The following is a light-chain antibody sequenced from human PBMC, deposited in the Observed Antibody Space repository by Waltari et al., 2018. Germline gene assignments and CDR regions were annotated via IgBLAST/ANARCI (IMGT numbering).Light chain of an antibody. V-gene: IGLV2-14*01. CDR3: SSYTSSSTLV. CDR2: EVS. CDR1: ISDVGVYNY. J-gene: IGLJ2*01. Sequence: QSDLTQPASVSGSPGQSITISCHRTISDVGVYNYVPWYQQHTGKAPKLMIYEVSNRPSGVSNRFSGSKSGNTASLTIFGLQAEDEADYYCSSYTSSSTLVFGGGTKLTVL.